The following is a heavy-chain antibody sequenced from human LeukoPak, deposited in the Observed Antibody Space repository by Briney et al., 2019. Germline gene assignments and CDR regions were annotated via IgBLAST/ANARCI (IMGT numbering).Heavy chain of an antibody. CDR1: GGSISDSTYY. CDR3: ARAGIGIEVAGTIHNWFDP. D-gene: IGHD6-19*01. V-gene: IGHV4-39*07. Sequence: SETLSLTCTVSGGSISDSTYYWAWIRQPPGKGLEWVGSIYYSGDTYYNPSLKSRVSISVDTSKNQFSLKLTSVTAADTAVYYCARAGIGIEVAGTIHNWFDPWGQGTQVTVSS. J-gene: IGHJ5*02. CDR2: IYYSGDT.